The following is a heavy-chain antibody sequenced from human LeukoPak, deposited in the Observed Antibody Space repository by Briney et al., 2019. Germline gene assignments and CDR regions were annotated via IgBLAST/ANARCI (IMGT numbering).Heavy chain of an antibody. Sequence: GESPKISCKGSGYSFNSYWIGWVRQMPGKGLEWMGIIYPGDSDTRYSPSFQGQVTISADKSISTAYLQWSSLKASDTAMYYCARRYCSSGSCPYFDYWGQGTLVTVSS. CDR3: ARRYCSSGSCPYFDY. CDR2: IYPGDSDT. V-gene: IGHV5-51*01. J-gene: IGHJ4*02. D-gene: IGHD2-15*01. CDR1: GYSFNSYW.